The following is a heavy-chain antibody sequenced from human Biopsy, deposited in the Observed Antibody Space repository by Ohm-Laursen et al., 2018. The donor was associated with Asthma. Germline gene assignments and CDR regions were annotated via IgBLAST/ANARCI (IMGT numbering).Heavy chain of an antibody. CDR3: AKVRSDWVITESFDY. Sequence: SLRLSCSASGFKFDENTMHWVRQAPGKGLEWVSGISWNSATIGYADSVEGRFTISRDNAKNSVFLHMDSLRPEDTAFYYCAKVRSDWVITESFDYWGQGVLVTFSS. D-gene: IGHD3-22*01. CDR2: ISWNSATI. J-gene: IGHJ4*02. CDR1: GFKFDENT. V-gene: IGHV3-9*01.